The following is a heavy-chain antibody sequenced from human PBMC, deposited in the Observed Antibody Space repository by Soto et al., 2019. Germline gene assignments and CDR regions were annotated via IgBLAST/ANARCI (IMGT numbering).Heavy chain of an antibody. Sequence: ASVKVSCKASGYTFTSYAMHWVRQAPGQRLEWMGWINAGNGNTKYSQKFQGRVTITRDTSASTAYMELSSLRSEDTAVYYCARDLPVPAAPSLGYYGMDVWGQGTTVTV. CDR3: ARDLPVPAAPSLGYYGMDV. CDR1: GYTFTSYA. V-gene: IGHV1-3*01. CDR2: INAGNGNT. J-gene: IGHJ6*02. D-gene: IGHD2-2*01.